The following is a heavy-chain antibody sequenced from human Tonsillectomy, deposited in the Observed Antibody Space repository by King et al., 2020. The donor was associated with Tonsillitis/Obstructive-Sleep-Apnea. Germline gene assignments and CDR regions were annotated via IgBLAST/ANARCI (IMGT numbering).Heavy chain of an antibody. J-gene: IGHJ6*02. D-gene: IGHD2-2*01. CDR2: ITPVFGTP. CDR1: GRIFSSYA. V-gene: IGHV1-69*06. CDR3: ARAACSSVLCSYCYGMDV. Sequence: VQLVQSGTEVKKPGSSVKVSCKASGRIFSSYAVNWVRQAPGQGLEWMGGITPVFGTPNYAQRFQGRITITADKSTTTVYMELSSLRSEDTAVYYCARAACSSVLCSYCYGMDVWGQGTTVTVSS.